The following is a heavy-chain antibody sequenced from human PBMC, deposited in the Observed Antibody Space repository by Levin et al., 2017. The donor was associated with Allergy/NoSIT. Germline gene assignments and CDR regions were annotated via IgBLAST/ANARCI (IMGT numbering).Heavy chain of an antibody. Sequence: QSGGSLRLSCAASGFTFSHSGMHWVRQAPGKGLEWLAVISYDGHDANYGGSVKDRFTISRDNSKNILYLQMNSLRADDTAVYYCAKSASVISAAGSHAGYLDYWGQGTLVTVSS. CDR1: GFTFSHSG. V-gene: IGHV3-30*18. D-gene: IGHD6-13*01. J-gene: IGHJ4*02. CDR2: ISYDGHDA. CDR3: AKSASVISAAGSHAGYLDY.